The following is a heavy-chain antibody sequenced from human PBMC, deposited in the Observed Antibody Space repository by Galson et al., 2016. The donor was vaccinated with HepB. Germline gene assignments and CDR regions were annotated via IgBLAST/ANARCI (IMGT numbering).Heavy chain of an antibody. D-gene: IGHD6-19*01. Sequence: SLRLSCATSGFTFSYYYMSWIRQAPGKGLEWVSYISGDGRTINYADSVKGRFTISRDNAKNSLYLHMNSLTGEDMAVYYCARMFPLYSSGWYVRGDGWFDAWGQGILVTVS. J-gene: IGHJ5*02. V-gene: IGHV3-11*01. CDR2: ISGDGRTI. CDR3: ARMFPLYSSGWYVRGDGWFDA. CDR1: GFTFSYYY.